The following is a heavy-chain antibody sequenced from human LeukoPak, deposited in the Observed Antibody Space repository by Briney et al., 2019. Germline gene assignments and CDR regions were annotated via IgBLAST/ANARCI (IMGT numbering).Heavy chain of an antibody. D-gene: IGHD6-19*01. V-gene: IGHV3-23*01. J-gene: IGHJ4*02. CDR3: AKDHRVAVAGIFDY. Sequence: GGSLRLSCAASGFTLSSYSMSWVRQAPGKGLEWVSAISGSGGSTYYADSVKGRFTISRDNSKNTLYLQMNSLRAEDTAVYYCAKDHRVAVAGIFDYWGQGTLVTVSS. CDR2: ISGSGGST. CDR1: GFTLSSYS.